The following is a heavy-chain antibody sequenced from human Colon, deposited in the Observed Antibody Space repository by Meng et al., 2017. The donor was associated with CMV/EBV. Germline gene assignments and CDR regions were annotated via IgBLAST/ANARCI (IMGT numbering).Heavy chain of an antibody. CDR3: ARDLTNKWFYY. CDR1: CHPISTGSPS. CDR2: MYFSGIA. Sequence: PSDDSSPGVRNPAMTLSPTCSASCHPISTGSPSWAWFRQPPGKRLEWIGSMYFSGIADYNPSLKSRVTISLHATQKQFSLRLTSVTAADSAVYFCARDLTNKWFYYWGQGTLVTVSS. D-gene: IGHD1-26*01. V-gene: IGHV4-39*07. J-gene: IGHJ4*02.